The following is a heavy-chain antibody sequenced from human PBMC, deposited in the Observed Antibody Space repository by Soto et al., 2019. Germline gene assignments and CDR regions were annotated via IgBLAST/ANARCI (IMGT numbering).Heavy chain of an antibody. V-gene: IGHV1-18*04. D-gene: IGHD2-21*01. CDR2: ISGYNGNT. Sequence: QVVLEQSGGEVKKPGASVKVSCKASGYTFSGYSITWVRQAPGQGLEWMGRISGYNGNTKYARSLRYRLTLTTDTSTSTAYMALRSLTSDDTAVYYCARDVFCGGAPACPDRDVWYQVTTVTVAS. CDR1: GYTFSGYS. J-gene: IGHJ6*02. CDR3: ARDVFCGGAPACPDRDV.